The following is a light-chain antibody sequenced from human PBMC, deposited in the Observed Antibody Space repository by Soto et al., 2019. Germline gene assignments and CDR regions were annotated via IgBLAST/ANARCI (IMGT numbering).Light chain of an antibody. CDR2: GAS. V-gene: IGKV3-15*01. Sequence: EIVMTQSPPTLSVSPGERATLSCRASQSVSSSLAWYQQKAGQAPRLLIYGASTRATGIPARFSGSGSGTEFTLTISSLQSEDFAVYYCQQYHNWPPYTFGQGTKLEIK. J-gene: IGKJ2*01. CDR1: QSVSSS. CDR3: QQYHNWPPYT.